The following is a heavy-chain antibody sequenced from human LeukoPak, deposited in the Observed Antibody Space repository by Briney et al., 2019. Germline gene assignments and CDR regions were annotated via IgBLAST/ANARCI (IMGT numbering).Heavy chain of an antibody. Sequence: HPGGSLRLSCAAAGFTFDDYAMHWVRQAPGKGLEWVSGISWNSGSIGYADSVKGRFTISRDNAKNSLYLQMTSLRPEDTAFYYCAKAIAAAGLDCWGQGTLVTVSS. J-gene: IGHJ4*02. V-gene: IGHV3-9*01. CDR1: GFTFDDYA. D-gene: IGHD6-13*01. CDR3: AKAIAAAGLDC. CDR2: ISWNSGSI.